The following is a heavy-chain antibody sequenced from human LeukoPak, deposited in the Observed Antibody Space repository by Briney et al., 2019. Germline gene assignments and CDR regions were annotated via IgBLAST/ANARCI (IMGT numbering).Heavy chain of an antibody. Sequence: ASVKVSCKASGYTFTSYYMHWVRQAPGQGLEWMGIINPSGGSTSYAQKFQGRVTMTRDMSTSTVYMELSSLRSEDTAVYYCARGGAGHGHSSSWYDYWGQGTLVTVSS. J-gene: IGHJ4*02. V-gene: IGHV1-46*01. CDR3: ARGGAGHGHSSSWYDY. CDR2: INPSGGST. CDR1: GYTFTSYY. D-gene: IGHD6-13*01.